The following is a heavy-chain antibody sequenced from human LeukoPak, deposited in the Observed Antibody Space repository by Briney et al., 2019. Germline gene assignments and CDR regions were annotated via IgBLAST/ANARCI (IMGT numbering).Heavy chain of an antibody. D-gene: IGHD5-18*01. CDR2: IKQDGSEK. J-gene: IGHJ3*02. CDR3: ARPIRRGYSYFHRGIDAFDI. V-gene: IGHV3-7*03. Sequence: PGGSLRLSCAASGFTFSSYWMSWVRQAPGKGLEWVANIKQDGSEKYYVDSVKGRFTISSDNAKNSLYLQMNSLRAEDTAVYYCARPIRRGYSYFHRGIDAFDIWGQGTMVTVSS. CDR1: GFTFSSYW.